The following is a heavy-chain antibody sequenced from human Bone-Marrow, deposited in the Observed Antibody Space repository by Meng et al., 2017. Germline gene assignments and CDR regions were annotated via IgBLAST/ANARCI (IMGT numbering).Heavy chain of an antibody. D-gene: IGHD2-21*01. V-gene: IGHV4-30-4*01. J-gene: IGHJ4*02. CDR1: GGSISSGDYY. Sequence: QVQLQESGAGLVKPAQTLSLTCTVFGGSISSGDYYWSWIRQPPGKGLEWNGYIYNSGSTYYNPSLKSRVTISVDTSKNQFSLKLRFVTAADTAVYYCAREGRSHQVGVSVYWGQGNLVTVSS. CDR2: IYNSGST. CDR3: AREGRSHQVGVSVY.